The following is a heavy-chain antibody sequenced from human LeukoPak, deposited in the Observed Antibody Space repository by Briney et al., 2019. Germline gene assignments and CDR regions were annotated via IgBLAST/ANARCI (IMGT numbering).Heavy chain of an antibody. D-gene: IGHD4-17*01. CDR3: AREYGDSYFDY. CDR1: GGSFTTYY. J-gene: IGHJ4*02. V-gene: IGHV4-4*07. Sequence: PSETLSLTCTVSGGSFTTYYWSWLRQPPGKGLEWIGRIYSRGSISYNPSLKSRVTMSVDTSKNQVSLRLSSVTAADTAVYYCAREYGDSYFDYWGQGTLVTVSS. CDR2: IYSRGSI.